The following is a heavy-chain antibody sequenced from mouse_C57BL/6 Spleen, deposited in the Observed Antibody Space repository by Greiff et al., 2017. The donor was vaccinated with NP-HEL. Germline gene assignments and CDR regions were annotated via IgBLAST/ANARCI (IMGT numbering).Heavy chain of an antibody. CDR1: GYAFTNYL. J-gene: IGHJ4*01. CDR2: INPGSGGT. D-gene: IGHD2-3*01. CDR3: ARYEDGYYDAMDY. V-gene: IGHV1-54*01. Sequence: VQLQQSGAELVRPGTSVKVSCKASGYAFTNYLIEWVKQRPGQGLEWIGVINPGSGGTNYNEKFKGKAKLTADKSSSTAYMQLSSLTSEDSAVYFCARYEDGYYDAMDYWGQGTSVTVSS.